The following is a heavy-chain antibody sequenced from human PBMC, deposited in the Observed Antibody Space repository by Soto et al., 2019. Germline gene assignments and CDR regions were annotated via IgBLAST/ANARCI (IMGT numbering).Heavy chain of an antibody. V-gene: IGHV1-69*10. D-gene: IGHD3-9*01. CDR1: GGTFSSYA. Sequence: ASVKVSCKASGGTFSSYAISWVRQAPGQGLEWMGGIIPILGIANYAQKFQGRVTITADKSTSTAYMELSSLRSEDTAVYYCASGPYDILIGYYDYWGQGTLVTVSS. J-gene: IGHJ4*02. CDR2: IIPILGIA. CDR3: ASGPYDILIGYYDY.